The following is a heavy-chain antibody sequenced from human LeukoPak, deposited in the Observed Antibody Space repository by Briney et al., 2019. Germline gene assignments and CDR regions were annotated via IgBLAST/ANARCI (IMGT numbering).Heavy chain of an antibody. CDR2: INHSGST. J-gene: IGHJ5*02. V-gene: IGHV4-34*01. D-gene: IGHD3-10*01. CDR3: ARSYGSGSYWFDP. Sequence: PSETLSLTCAVYGGSFSGYYWSWIRQRPGKGLEWIGEINHSGSTNYNPSLKSRVTISVDTSKNQFSLKLSSVTAADTAVYYCARSYGSGSYWFDPWGQGTLVTVSS. CDR1: GGSFSGYY.